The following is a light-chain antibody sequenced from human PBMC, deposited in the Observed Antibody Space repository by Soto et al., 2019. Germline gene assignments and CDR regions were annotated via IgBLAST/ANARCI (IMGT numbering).Light chain of an antibody. Sequence: DIQMTQSPSSLSASVGDRVTITCRASQGIGNDLGWYQQKPGKAPKRLIFTASNLQNGVQSRFSGSASGTDFTLTIRGLQPEDFATYYCKQYETFSGTFGPGTKVDIK. CDR3: KQYETFSGT. J-gene: IGKJ1*01. CDR2: TAS. V-gene: IGKV1-17*01. CDR1: QGIGND.